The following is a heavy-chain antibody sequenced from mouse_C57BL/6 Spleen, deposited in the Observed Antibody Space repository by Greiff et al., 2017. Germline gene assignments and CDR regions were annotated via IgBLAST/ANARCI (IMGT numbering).Heavy chain of an antibody. CDR2: IDPENGDT. V-gene: IGHV14-4*01. CDR1: AFNIQDDY. Sequence: EVQLQQSGAELVRPGASVKLSCTASAFNIQDDYTHWVKQRPEQGLEWIGWIDPENGDTEYASKFQGKATITADTSSNTAYLQLSSLTSEDTAVDYCTLYDGYSSFAYWGQGTLVTVSA. J-gene: IGHJ3*01. D-gene: IGHD2-3*01. CDR3: TLYDGYSSFAY.